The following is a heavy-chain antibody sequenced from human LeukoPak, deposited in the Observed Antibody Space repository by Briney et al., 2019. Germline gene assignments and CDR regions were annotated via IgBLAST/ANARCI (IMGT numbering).Heavy chain of an antibody. CDR2: VNLQGST. D-gene: IGHD3-16*01. CDR3: AREGGPYRPLDY. CDR1: GGSITNTNY. V-gene: IGHV4-4*02. Sequence: SGTLSLTCGVSGGSITNTNYWTWVRQPPGKGREWIGEVNLQGSTNYNPSLMGRVAISVDTSENHVSLQLTSVTAADTAVYYCAREGGPYRPLDYSGQGTLVTVS. J-gene: IGHJ4*02.